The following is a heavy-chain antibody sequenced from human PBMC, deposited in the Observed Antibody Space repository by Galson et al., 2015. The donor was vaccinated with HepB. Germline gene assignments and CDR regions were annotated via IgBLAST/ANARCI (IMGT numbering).Heavy chain of an antibody. D-gene: IGHD3-3*01. CDR3: AREGDFWSGYPYYYYYYMDV. CDR2: IHTSGST. CDR1: GGSISGYY. V-gene: IGHV4-4*07. Sequence: LSLTCTVSGGSISGYYWSWIRQPAGKGLEWIGRIHTSGSTNYNPSPKSRVTMSVDTSKNQFSLRLSSVTAADTAVYYCAREGDFWSGYPYYYYYYMDVWDKGTTVTVSS. J-gene: IGHJ6*03.